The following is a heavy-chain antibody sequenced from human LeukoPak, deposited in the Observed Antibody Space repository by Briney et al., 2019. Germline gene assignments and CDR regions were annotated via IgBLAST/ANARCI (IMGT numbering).Heavy chain of an antibody. CDR2: IKQDGSEK. V-gene: IGHV3-7*01. D-gene: IGHD2/OR15-2a*01. CDR1: GFVFSNSA. J-gene: IGHJ5*02. CDR3: ARVLEGGFDP. Sequence: GGSLRLSCSTSGFVFSNSAMHWVRQAPGKGLEWVANIKQDGSEKYYVDSVKGRFTISRDNAKNSLYLQMNSLRAEDTAVYYCARVLEGGFDPWGQGTLVTVSS.